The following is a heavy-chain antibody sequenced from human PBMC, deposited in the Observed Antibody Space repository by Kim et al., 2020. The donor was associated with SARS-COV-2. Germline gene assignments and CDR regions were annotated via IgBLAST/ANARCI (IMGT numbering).Heavy chain of an antibody. CDR3: ARGSSGGDYVTY. CDR2: INHSGST. Sequence: SETLSLTCAVYGGSFSGYYWSWIRQPPGKGLEWIGEINHSGSTNYNPSLKSRVTISVDTSKNQFSLKLSSVTAADTAVYYCARGSSGGDYVTYWGQGTLVTVSS. V-gene: IGHV4-34*01. J-gene: IGHJ4*02. D-gene: IGHD4-17*01. CDR1: GGSFSGYY.